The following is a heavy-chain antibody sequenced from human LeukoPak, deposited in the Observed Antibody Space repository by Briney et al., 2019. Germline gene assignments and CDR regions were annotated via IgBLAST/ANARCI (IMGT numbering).Heavy chain of an antibody. V-gene: IGHV3-7*01. J-gene: IGHJ4*02. D-gene: IGHD5-18*01. CDR3: ARGLNVDTAMGRLGD. Sequence: GGSLRLSCAASGFTFSSYWMSWVRQAPGKGLEWVANIKQDGSEKYYVDPVKGRVTISRDNAKNSLYLQMNSLRAEDTAVYYCARGLNVDTAMGRLGDWGQGTLVTVSS. CDR2: IKQDGSEK. CDR1: GFTFSSYW.